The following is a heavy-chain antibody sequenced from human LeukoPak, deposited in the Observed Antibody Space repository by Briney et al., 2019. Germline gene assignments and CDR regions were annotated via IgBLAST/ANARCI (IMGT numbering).Heavy chain of an antibody. V-gene: IGHV3-23*01. CDR2: ISNSGSST. Sequence: GGSLRLSCAVSGVTFSKYAMSWFRQAPGQGLEWVSGISNSGSSTYYAESVKGRFTVSRDNSKNMLYMQMKSLRAEDTAVYYCAKDATASPYFHWFDNWGQGTQVIVSS. J-gene: IGHJ4*02. CDR3: AKDATASPYFHWFDN. CDR1: GVTFSKYA. D-gene: IGHD3-9*01.